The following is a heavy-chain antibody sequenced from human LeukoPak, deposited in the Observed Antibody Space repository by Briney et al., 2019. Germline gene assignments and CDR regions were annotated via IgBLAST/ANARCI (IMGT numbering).Heavy chain of an antibody. Sequence: SETLSLTCTVSGGSISSYYWSWIRQPPGKGLELIGKIYYSGSTNYNPSLKSRVTISLDTSKKQFSLKLSSVTAADTAVYYCARAPGYSYGTGGYYFDYWGQGTLVTVSS. CDR2: IYYSGST. V-gene: IGHV4-59*01. J-gene: IGHJ4*02. CDR3: ARAPGYSYGTGGYYFDY. CDR1: GGSISSYY. D-gene: IGHD5-18*01.